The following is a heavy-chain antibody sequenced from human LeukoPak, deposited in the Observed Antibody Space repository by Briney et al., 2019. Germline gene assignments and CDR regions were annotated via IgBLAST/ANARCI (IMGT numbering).Heavy chain of an antibody. CDR1: GGSFSGYY. V-gene: IGHV4-34*01. J-gene: IGHJ6*03. D-gene: IGHD3-3*01. Sequence: SETLSLTCAVYGGSFSGYYWSWIRQPPGKGLEWIGEINHSGSTNYNPSLKSRVTISVDTSKNQFSLKLSSVTAADTAVYYCARAYYDFWSGYYNYMDVWGKGTTVTVSS. CDR2: INHSGST. CDR3: ARAYYDFWSGYYNYMDV.